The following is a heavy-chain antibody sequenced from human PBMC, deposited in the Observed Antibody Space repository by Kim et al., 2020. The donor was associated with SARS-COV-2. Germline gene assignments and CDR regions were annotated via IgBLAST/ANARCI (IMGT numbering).Heavy chain of an antibody. V-gene: IGHV4-39*01. CDR3: ARPTSYYDILTGYYLWFDP. CDR2: IYYSGST. Sequence: SETLSLTCTVSGGSISSSSYYWGWIRQPPGKGLEWIGSIYYSGSTYYNPSLKSRVTISVDTSKNQFSLKLSSVTAADTAVYYCARPTSYYDILTGYYLWFDPWGQGTLVTVSS. J-gene: IGHJ5*02. D-gene: IGHD3-9*01. CDR1: GGSISSSSYY.